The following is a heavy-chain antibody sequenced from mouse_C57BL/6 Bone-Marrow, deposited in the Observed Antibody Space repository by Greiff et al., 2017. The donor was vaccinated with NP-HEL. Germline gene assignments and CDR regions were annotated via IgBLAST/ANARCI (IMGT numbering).Heavy chain of an antibody. J-gene: IGHJ2*01. CDR1: GYTFTSYW. V-gene: IGHV1-72*01. CDR3: ARNRIYYYGSSPFYYFDY. Sequence: QVQLQQSGAELVKPGASVKLSCKASGYTFTSYWMHWVKQRPGRGLEWIGRIDPNSGGTKYNEKFKSKATLTVDKPSSTAYMQLSSQTSEDSAVYYCARNRIYYYGSSPFYYFDYWGQGTTLTVSS. D-gene: IGHD1-1*01. CDR2: IDPNSGGT.